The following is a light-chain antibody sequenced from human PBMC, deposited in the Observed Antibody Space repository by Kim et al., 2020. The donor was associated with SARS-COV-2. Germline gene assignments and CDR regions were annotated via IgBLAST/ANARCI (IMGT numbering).Light chain of an antibody. Sequence: SSELTQDPAVSMALGQTVRITCQGDSLRSYYASWYQQKPGQAPVLVIYGKNNRPSGIPDRFSGSSSGNTASLTITGAQAEDEADYYCNSRDSSGNHHYVF. CDR3: NSRDSSGNHHYV. J-gene: IGLJ1*01. CDR2: GKN. CDR1: SLRSYY. V-gene: IGLV3-19*01.